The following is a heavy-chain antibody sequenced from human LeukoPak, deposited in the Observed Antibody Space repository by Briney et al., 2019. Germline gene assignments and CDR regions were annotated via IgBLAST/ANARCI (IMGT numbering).Heavy chain of an antibody. D-gene: IGHD3-9*01. V-gene: IGHV3-30*04. CDR1: GFTFSSYA. J-gene: IGHJ4*02. Sequence: GGSLRLSCAASGFTFSSYAMHWVRQAPGKGLEWVAVISYDGSNKYYAGSVKGRFTTSTDNSKNTLYLQMNSLRAEDTPVYYCARENHYDILTGRDGHFAYWGQGPRLTVSS. CDR2: ISYDGSNK. CDR3: ARENHYDILTGRDGHFAY.